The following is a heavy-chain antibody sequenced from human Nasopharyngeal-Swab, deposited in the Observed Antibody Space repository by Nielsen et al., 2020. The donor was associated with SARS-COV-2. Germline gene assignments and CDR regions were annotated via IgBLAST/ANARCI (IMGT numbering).Heavy chain of an antibody. CDR2: IIPILGIA. J-gene: IGHJ6*02. D-gene: IGHD2-2*01. V-gene: IGHV1-69*04. Sequence: SVKVSCKASGGTFSSYAISWVRQAPGQGLEWMGRIIPILGIANYAQKFQGRVTITANKSTSTAYMELSSLRSEDTAVYYCATSSGYIVVVPAAIRRYYGMDVWGQGTTVTVSS. CDR1: GGTFSSYA. CDR3: ATSSGYIVVVPAAIRRYYGMDV.